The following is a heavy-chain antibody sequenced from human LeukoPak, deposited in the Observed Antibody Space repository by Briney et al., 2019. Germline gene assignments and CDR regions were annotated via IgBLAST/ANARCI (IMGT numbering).Heavy chain of an antibody. CDR3: AKRGDRSGWSYYFDY. J-gene: IGHJ4*02. D-gene: IGHD6-19*01. V-gene: IGHV3-23*01. CDR1: GFTFSSYA. CDR2: ISGSGTST. Sequence: GGSLRLSCSASGFTFSSYAMSWVRQAPGKGLEWVSAISGSGTSTYYADSVKGRFTISRDNSENTLYLQMSSLTDEDTAVYFCAKRGDRSGWSYYFDYWGQGTLVTVSS.